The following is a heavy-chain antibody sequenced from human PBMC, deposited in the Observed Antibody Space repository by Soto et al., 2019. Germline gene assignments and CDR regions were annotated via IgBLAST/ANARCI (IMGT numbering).Heavy chain of an antibody. J-gene: IGHJ4*02. CDR1: GGTFSSYT. CDR3: ARPVMTTVPPSGGGGYVAY. D-gene: IGHD4-17*01. Sequence: QVQLVQSGAEVKKPGSSVKVSCKASGGTFSSYTISWVRQAPGQGLEWMGRIIPILGIANYAQKFQGRVTITAEKSTATANMELTSLRSGDTAVYYCARPVMTTVPPSGGGGYVAYWGQGTLVPVPS. CDR2: IIPILGIA. V-gene: IGHV1-69*02.